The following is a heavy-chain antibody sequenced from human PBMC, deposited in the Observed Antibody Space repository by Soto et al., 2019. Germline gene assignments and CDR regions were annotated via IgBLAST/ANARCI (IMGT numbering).Heavy chain of an antibody. Sequence: PVGSLRLSCGASGFTFSNYYMSWIRQAPGKGLEWVSYISSTGRTICYADSVKGRFTVSRDNAQNSLSLKLNSLRVEDTAVYYCARSYSSGWEFDYWGQGTQVTVSS. CDR2: ISSTGRTI. J-gene: IGHJ4*02. CDR1: GFTFSNYY. D-gene: IGHD6-19*01. CDR3: ARSYSSGWEFDY. V-gene: IGHV3-11*01.